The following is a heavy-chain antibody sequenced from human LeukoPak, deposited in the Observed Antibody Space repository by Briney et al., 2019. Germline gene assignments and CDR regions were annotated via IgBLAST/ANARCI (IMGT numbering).Heavy chain of an antibody. CDR3: ARAGALGYFDH. Sequence: SETLSLTGTGSGGSISSYYWSWIRQPPGKGLERVGYIYYSGSTNYNPSLKSRVTISVDTSKNQFSLKLSSVTAADTAVYYCARAGALGYFDHWGQGPLVTVPS. D-gene: IGHD7-27*01. CDR1: GGSISSYY. J-gene: IGHJ4*02. CDR2: IYYSGST. V-gene: IGHV4-59*01.